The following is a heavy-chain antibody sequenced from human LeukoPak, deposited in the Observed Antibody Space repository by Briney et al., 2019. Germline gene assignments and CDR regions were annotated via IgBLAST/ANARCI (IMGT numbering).Heavy chain of an antibody. CDR1: GGSFSGYY. J-gene: IGHJ5*02. CDR3: ARGKEITMVRGVIRGFNWFDP. D-gene: IGHD3-10*01. Sequence: PSETLSLTCAVYGGSFSGYYWSWIRQPLGKGLEWIGEINHSGSTNYNPSLKSRVTISVDTSKNQFSLKLSSVTAADTAVYYCARGKEITMVRGVIRGFNWFDPWGQGTLVTVSS. V-gene: IGHV4-34*01. CDR2: INHSGST.